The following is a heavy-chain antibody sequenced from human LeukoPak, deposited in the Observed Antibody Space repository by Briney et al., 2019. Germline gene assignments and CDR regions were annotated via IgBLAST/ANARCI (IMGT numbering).Heavy chain of an antibody. J-gene: IGHJ5*02. V-gene: IGHV4-4*07. D-gene: IGHD6-13*01. CDR1: GGSISSYY. CDR3: ARDRRRDSSSSLYNWFDP. CDR2: IYTSGST. Sequence: SETLSLTCTVSGGSISSYYWSWIRQPAGKGLEWIGRIYTSGSTYYNPSLKSRVTISVDTSKNQFSLKLSSVTAADTAVYYCARDRRRDSSSSLYNWFDPWGQRTLVTVSS.